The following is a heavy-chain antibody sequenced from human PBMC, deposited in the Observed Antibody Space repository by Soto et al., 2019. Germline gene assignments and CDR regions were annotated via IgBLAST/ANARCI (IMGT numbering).Heavy chain of an antibody. CDR3: TRDPSYCTNGVCYPDY. J-gene: IGHJ4*02. Sequence: EVQLMESGGGLVQPGGSLRLSCAASGFTFSSYWMHWVRQAPGKGLVWVSRINTDGTSTKYADSVKGRFTISRDNAKNTVYLQMNSLRAEATAVYYCTRDPSYCTNGVCYPDYWGQGTQVTVSS. V-gene: IGHV3-74*01. D-gene: IGHD2-8*01. CDR2: INTDGTST. CDR1: GFTFSSYW.